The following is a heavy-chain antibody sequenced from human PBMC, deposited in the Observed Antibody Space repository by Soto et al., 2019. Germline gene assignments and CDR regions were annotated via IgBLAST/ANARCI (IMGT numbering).Heavy chain of an antibody. V-gene: IGHV4-39*01. Sequence: SETLSLTCTVSGDSITSNSYFWAWIRQPPGKGLEWIGSIYYSGTTYYNPSLKSRVTISVDRSKNQLSLNLSSVTAADTALITWARHFSVDYFDYWGQGALVTVSS. CDR3: ARHFSVDYFDY. CDR1: GDSITSNSYF. J-gene: IGHJ4*02. CDR2: IYYSGTT.